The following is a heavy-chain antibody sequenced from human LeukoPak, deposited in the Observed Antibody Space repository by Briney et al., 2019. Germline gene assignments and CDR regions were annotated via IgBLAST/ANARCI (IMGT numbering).Heavy chain of an antibody. Sequence: SETLSLTCAVSGYSISSGYYWGWIRQPPGKVLEWIGSIYHSGSTYYNPSLKSRVTISVDTSKNQFSLKLSSVTAADTAVYYCARVSTGWFDPWGQGTLVTVSS. V-gene: IGHV4-38-2*01. CDR1: GYSISSGYY. D-gene: IGHD2-8*02. CDR2: IYHSGST. J-gene: IGHJ5*02. CDR3: ARVSTGWFDP.